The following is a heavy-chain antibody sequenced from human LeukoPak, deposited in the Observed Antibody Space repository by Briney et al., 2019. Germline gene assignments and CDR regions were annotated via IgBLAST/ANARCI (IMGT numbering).Heavy chain of an antibody. CDR2: INPNSGGT. CDR1: GYTFTGYY. D-gene: IGHD2-2*01. J-gene: IGHJ6*03. Sequence: ASVKVSCKASGYTFTGYYMRWVRQAPGQGLEWMGWINPNSGGTNYAQKYQGRVTMTRDTSISTAYMELSRLRSDDTAGYYCAREEQDIVVVPAAQTRWDYYYYMDVWGKGTTVTVSS. CDR3: AREEQDIVVVPAAQTRWDYYYYMDV. V-gene: IGHV1-2*02.